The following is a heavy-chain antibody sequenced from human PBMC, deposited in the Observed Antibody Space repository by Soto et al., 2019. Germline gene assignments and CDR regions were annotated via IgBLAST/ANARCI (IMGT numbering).Heavy chain of an antibody. V-gene: IGHV1-8*01. Sequence: GASVKVSCKASGYTFTSYDINWVRQATGQGLEWMGWMNPNSGNTGYAQKFQGRVTMTRNTSISTAYMELSSLRSEDTAVYYCARVGGTYYYGSGSYQYYYYYYMDGWGKGTTVTVAS. D-gene: IGHD3-10*01. J-gene: IGHJ6*03. CDR1: GYTFTSYD. CDR2: MNPNSGNT. CDR3: ARVGGTYYYGSGSYQYYYYYYMDG.